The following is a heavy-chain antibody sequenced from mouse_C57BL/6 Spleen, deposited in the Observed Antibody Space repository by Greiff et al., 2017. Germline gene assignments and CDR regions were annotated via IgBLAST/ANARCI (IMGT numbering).Heavy chain of an antibody. Sequence: VKLQESGAELAKPGASVKLSCKASGYTFTSYWMHWVKQRPGQGLEWIGYINPSSGYTKYNQKFKDKATLTADKSASIAYMQLSSLTYEDSAVYYSARYDFGEGGYFDYWGQGTTLTVSS. V-gene: IGHV1-7*01. CDR1: GYTFTSYW. J-gene: IGHJ2*01. D-gene: IGHD2-12*01. CDR3: ARYDFGEGGYFDY. CDR2: INPSSGYT.